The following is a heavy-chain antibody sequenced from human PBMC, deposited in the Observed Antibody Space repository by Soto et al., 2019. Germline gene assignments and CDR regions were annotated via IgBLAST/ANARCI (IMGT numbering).Heavy chain of an antibody. V-gene: IGHV4-34*01. CDR2: INHSGST. Sequence: SETLSLTCAVYGRSFSGYYWSWIRQPPGKGLEWIGEINHSGSTNYNPSLKSRVTISVDTSKNQFSLKLNSVTAADTAVYYCARGPKGEVGGTWYYYAMDVWGQGTTVTVSS. CDR3: ARGPKGEVGGTWYYYAMDV. J-gene: IGHJ6*02. CDR1: GRSFSGYY. D-gene: IGHD1-26*01.